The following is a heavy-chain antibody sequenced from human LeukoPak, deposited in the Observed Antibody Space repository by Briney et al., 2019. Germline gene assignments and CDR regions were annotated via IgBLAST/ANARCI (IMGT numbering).Heavy chain of an antibody. J-gene: IGHJ3*02. CDR3: ARGPHHIVAVTDHDVFDI. CDR1: GGSFSGYY. V-gene: IGHV4-34*01. Sequence: PSETLSLTCAVYGGSFSGYYWSWIRQPPGKGLEWIGEINHSGSTNYNPSLKSRVTISVDTSKNQFSLKLSSVTAADTAVYYCARGPHHIVAVTDHDVFDIWGQGTMVTVSS. D-gene: IGHD2-21*02. CDR2: INHSGST.